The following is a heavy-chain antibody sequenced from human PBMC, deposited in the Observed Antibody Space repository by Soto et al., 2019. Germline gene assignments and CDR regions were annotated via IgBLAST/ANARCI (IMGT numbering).Heavy chain of an antibody. CDR3: ARDQLYYNDISGRPNYYDYGMDV. CDR1: GFTFSSYW. CDR2: IKQDGSEK. Sequence: GSLRLSCAASGFTFSSYWMSWVRQAPGKGLEWVANIKQDGSEKYYVDSVKGRFTISRDNAKNSLYLQMNSLRAEDTAVYYCARDQLYYNDISGRPNYYDYGMDVWGQGTTVTVSS. V-gene: IGHV3-7*01. D-gene: IGHD3-22*01. J-gene: IGHJ6*02.